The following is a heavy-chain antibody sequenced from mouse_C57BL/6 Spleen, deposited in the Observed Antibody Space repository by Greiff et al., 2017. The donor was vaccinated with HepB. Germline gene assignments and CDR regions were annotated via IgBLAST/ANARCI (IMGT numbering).Heavy chain of an antibody. J-gene: IGHJ1*03. Sequence: EVKLVESGGGLVKPGGSLKLSCAASGFTFSSYAMSWVRQTPEKRLEWVATISDGGSYTYYPDNVKGRFTISRDNAKNNLYLQMSHLKSEDTAMYYCARVYGSSYWYFDVWGTGTTVTVSS. CDR1: GFTFSSYA. CDR3: ARVYGSSYWYFDV. V-gene: IGHV5-4*03. D-gene: IGHD1-1*01. CDR2: ISDGGSYT.